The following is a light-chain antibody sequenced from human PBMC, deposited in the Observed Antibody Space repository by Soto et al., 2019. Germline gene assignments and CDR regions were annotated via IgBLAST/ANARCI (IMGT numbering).Light chain of an antibody. CDR3: MQGSHWPPWT. V-gene: IGKV2-30*01. J-gene: IGKJ1*01. CDR1: QSLLSSDGNTY. Sequence: DVVMTRSPLSLPVTLGQPASISCKSSQSLLSSDGNTYLNWFQQRPGQSPRRLIYKVSNRDSGVPDRFSGSGSGTDFTLKISRVEAEDVGVYYCMQGSHWPPWTFGQGTKVEIK. CDR2: KVS.